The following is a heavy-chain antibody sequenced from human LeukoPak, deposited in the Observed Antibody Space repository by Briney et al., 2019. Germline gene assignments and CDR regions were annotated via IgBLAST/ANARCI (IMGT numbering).Heavy chain of an antibody. J-gene: IGHJ4*02. Sequence: PSETLSLTCPVSGGSISGSYWSWIRPPPGKGREWIAYMYNSGSTNYNPSLKSRVTISIDTSKNQFSLKLSSLTAADTAIYYCARGIESYGVYGYWGPGILFTASS. D-gene: IGHD4-17*01. CDR3: ARGIESYGVYGY. V-gene: IGHV4-59*01. CDR1: GGSISGSY. CDR2: MYNSGST.